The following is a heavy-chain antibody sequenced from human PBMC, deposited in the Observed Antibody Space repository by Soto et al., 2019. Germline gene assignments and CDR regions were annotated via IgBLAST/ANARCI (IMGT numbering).Heavy chain of an antibody. CDR1: GYTFTSFD. D-gene: IGHD1-1*01. Sequence: GASVKVSCKASGYTFTSFDINWVRQATGQGLEWLGWMTPNTGNTGYAQKFQGRITMTRDTSTSTAYMELNSLTYEDSAVYYCARNKCGTGDFDVWGHGTLVTVSS. CDR3: ARNKCGTGDFDV. J-gene: IGHJ4*01. CDR2: MTPNTGNT. V-gene: IGHV1-8*01.